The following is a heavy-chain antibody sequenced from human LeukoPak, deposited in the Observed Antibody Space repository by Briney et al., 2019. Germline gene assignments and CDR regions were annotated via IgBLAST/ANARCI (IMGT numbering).Heavy chain of an antibody. CDR3: ARLYRYCSGGSCYVGPNWFDP. J-gene: IGHJ5*02. V-gene: IGHV1-18*01. Sequence: ASVKVSCKASGYTFTSYGISWVRQAPGQGLEWVGWISAYNGNTNYAQKLQGRVTMTTDTSTSTAYMELRSLRSDDTAVYYCARLYRYCSGGSCYVGPNWFDPWGQGTLVTVSS. D-gene: IGHD2-15*01. CDR1: GYTFTSYG. CDR2: ISAYNGNT.